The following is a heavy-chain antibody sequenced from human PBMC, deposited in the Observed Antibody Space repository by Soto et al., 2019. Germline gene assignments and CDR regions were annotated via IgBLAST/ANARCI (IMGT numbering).Heavy chain of an antibody. J-gene: IGHJ4*02. V-gene: IGHV3-9*01. CDR3: VKGTFSRSKVIFDY. D-gene: IGHD2-21*01. CDR2: ITSNSDAI. CDR1: GFIFEDYD. Sequence: EVQLVESGGGLAQPGRSLRLSCVASGFIFEDYDMHWVRQVPGKGLEWVSSITSNSDAIKYADSVKGRFTLSRDNAENSMYLEMNSLRVEDTAFYFCVKGTFSRSKVIFDYWGQGTLVTVSS.